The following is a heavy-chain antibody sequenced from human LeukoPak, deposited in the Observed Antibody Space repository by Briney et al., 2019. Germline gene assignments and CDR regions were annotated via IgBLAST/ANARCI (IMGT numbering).Heavy chain of an antibody. CDR2: IYSGGST. V-gene: IGHV3-66*01. D-gene: IGHD6-6*01. CDR3: ARDGGFIAALDY. CDR1: GLTVTSNY. Sequence: GGSLRLSCAASGLTVTSNYMRWVRQAPGKGLEWVSVIYSGGSTFYADSVKGRFTISRDNSKNTLYLQMNSLKAEDTAVYYCARDGGFIAALDYWGQGTLVTVSS. J-gene: IGHJ4*02.